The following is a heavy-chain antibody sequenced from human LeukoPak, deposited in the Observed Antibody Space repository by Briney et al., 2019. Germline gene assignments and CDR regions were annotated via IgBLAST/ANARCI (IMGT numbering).Heavy chain of an antibody. D-gene: IGHD5-12*01. CDR3: ARGTSGYGYDAFDI. CDR1: GFTFSGYW. CDR2: IKSGGSST. Sequence: GGSLRLSCAASGFTFSGYWVHWVRQAPGKGLVWVSRIKSGGSSTSSADSVEGRFTISRDNTKNTLYLQMNSLRAEDTAVYYCARGTSGYGYDAFDIWGQGTMVTVST. J-gene: IGHJ3*02. V-gene: IGHV3-74*01.